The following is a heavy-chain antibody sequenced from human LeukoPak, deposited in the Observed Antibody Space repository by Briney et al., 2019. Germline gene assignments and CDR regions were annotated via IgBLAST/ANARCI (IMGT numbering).Heavy chain of an antibody. CDR1: GGSISSSAYY. Sequence: SETLSLTCTVSGGSISSSAYYWGWIRQPPGKGLEWIGTVYYSGSTYYNPSLKSRVTISVDTSKNQFSLKLSSVTAADTAVYYCARGGGYCSGGSCYEDYWGQGTLVTVSS. V-gene: IGHV4-39*07. J-gene: IGHJ4*02. CDR3: ARGGGYCSGGSCYEDY. CDR2: VYYSGST. D-gene: IGHD2-15*01.